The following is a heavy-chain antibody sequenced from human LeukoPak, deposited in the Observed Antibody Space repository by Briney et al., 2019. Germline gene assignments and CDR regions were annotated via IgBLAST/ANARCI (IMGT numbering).Heavy chain of an antibody. Sequence: SETLSLTCTVSGGSISSYYWSWIRQPPGKGLEWIGYIYYSGSTNYNPSLKSRVTISVDTSKNQFSLKLSSVTAADTAVYYCARRYGSGSGRDHRDYWGQGTLVTVSS. V-gene: IGHV4-59*08. CDR3: ARRYGSGSGRDHRDY. CDR1: GGSISSYY. J-gene: IGHJ4*02. D-gene: IGHD3-10*01. CDR2: IYYSGST.